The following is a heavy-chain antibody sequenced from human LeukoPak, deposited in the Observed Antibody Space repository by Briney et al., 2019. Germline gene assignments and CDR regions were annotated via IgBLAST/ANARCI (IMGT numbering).Heavy chain of an antibody. CDR2: ITPMFGTA. CDR1: GGTFSSYD. Sequence: SVKVSCKASGGTFSSYDISWVRQAPGQGLEWMGGITPMFGTAKYAQKFQGRVTITAVESMSTAYMELSSLRSKDTAVYYCARGWLAETTVVTPYNYWGQGTLVTVSS. D-gene: IGHD4-23*01. J-gene: IGHJ4*02. CDR3: ARGWLAETTVVTPYNY. V-gene: IGHV1-69*01.